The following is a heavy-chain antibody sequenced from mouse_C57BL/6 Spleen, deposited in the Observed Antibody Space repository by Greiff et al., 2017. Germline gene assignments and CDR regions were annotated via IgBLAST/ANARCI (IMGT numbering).Heavy chain of an antibody. Sequence: EVMLVESGGGLVQPGGSMKLSCAASGFTFSDAWMDWVRQSPEKGLEWVAEIRNKANNHATYYAESVKGRFTISRDDSKSSVYLQMNSLRAEDTGIYYCTRGYYDYAYWYFDVWGTGTTVTVSS. CDR1: GFTFSDAW. CDR2: IRNKANNHAT. D-gene: IGHD2-4*01. J-gene: IGHJ1*03. V-gene: IGHV6-6*01. CDR3: TRGYYDYAYWYFDV.